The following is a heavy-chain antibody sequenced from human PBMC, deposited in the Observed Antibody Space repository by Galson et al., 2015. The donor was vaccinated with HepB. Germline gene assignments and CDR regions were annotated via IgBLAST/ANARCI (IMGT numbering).Heavy chain of an antibody. J-gene: IGHJ4*02. Sequence: VKVSCKASGYTFTDYFIHWVRQVPGQGLQWMGWINPNGGGTNYARMFQGRVIMTTDTSINTAYMEVSGLRSDDTATYYCATVNQGQLLAPFDSWGQGTLVTVSS. CDR1: GYTFTDYF. D-gene: IGHD1-26*01. CDR3: ATVNQGQLLAPFDS. CDR2: INPNGGGT. V-gene: IGHV1-2*02.